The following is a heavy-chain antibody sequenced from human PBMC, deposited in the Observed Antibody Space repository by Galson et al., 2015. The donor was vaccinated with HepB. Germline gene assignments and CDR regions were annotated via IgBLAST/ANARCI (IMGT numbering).Heavy chain of an antibody. CDR2: ISGSGGST. D-gene: IGHD2-15*01. CDR1: GFTFSSYA. J-gene: IGHJ3*02. Sequence: SLRLSCAASGFTFSSYAMSWVRQAPGKGLEWVSAISGSGGSTYYADSVKGRFTISRDNSKNTLYLQMNSLRAEDTAVYYCARAPGYCSGGSCYSRGFGAFDIWGQGTMVTVSS. CDR3: ARAPGYCSGGSCYSRGFGAFDI. V-gene: IGHV3-23*01.